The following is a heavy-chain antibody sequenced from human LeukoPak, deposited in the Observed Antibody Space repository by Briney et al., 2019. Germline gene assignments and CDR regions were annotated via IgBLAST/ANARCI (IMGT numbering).Heavy chain of an antibody. J-gene: IGHJ4*02. CDR3: ARAGPVFQWLFY. CDR1: GGSIRSGGHY. Sequence: SQTLSLTCTVSGGSIRSGGHYWSWIRQRPGKGLEWIGYIHYSGSTFYNPSLKSRVTISVDTSKNQFSLKLSSVTAADTAVYYCARAGPVFQWLFYWGQGTLVTVSS. CDR2: IHYSGST. D-gene: IGHD5-12*01. V-gene: IGHV4-31*03.